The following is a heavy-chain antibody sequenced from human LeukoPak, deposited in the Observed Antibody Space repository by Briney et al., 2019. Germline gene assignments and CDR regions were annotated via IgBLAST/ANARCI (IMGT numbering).Heavy chain of an antibody. Sequence: SGGXLRLSCXXYXXTXSNYXXRWVRQAPGKGMEGVSAITRGGNTYYTDSVRGGFTISTDNSKQTLYLQMNRLRAEDTAVYYCARQPRPQEGGCSSSSCHSDNWRQGTPVTVSS. V-gene: IGHV3-23*01. CDR2: ITRGGNT. CDR3: ARQPRPQEGGCSSSSCHSDN. D-gene: IGHD2-2*01. J-gene: IGHJ4*02. CDR1: XXTXSNYX.